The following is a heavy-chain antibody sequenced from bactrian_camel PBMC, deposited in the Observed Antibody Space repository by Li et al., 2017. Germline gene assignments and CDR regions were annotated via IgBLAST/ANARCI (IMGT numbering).Heavy chain of an antibody. CDR2: IDIGDGDT. V-gene: IGHV3S14*01. Sequence: HVQLVESGGGSVQAGGSLRLSCAVSGNTYSRGCISWFRQVSGKEREGVASIDIGDGDTYVTDSVKGRFTISHDAAKNSVDLQMNSLKPDDTAVYYCAATGQMLSVAGCRTQGTQVTVS. D-gene: IGHD1*01. CDR1: GNTYSRGC. J-gene: IGHJ4*01.